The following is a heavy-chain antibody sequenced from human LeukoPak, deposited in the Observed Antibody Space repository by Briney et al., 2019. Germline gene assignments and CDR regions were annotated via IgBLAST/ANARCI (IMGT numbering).Heavy chain of an antibody. D-gene: IGHD3-16*01. CDR1: GYTFSSHG. CDR3: AKVSVCYGCYLDY. V-gene: IGHV3-23*01. Sequence: GGSLRLSCAASGYTFSSHGLTWVRQAPGKGLEWVSTINCAGDNTYYAETVKGRFTISRDNSKNTLYLQMHSLRAEDTAIYYCAKVSVCYGCYLDYWGQGTLVTVS. J-gene: IGHJ4*02. CDR2: INCAGDNT.